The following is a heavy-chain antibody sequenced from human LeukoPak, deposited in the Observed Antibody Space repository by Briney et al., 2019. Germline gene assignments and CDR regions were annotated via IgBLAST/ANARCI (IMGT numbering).Heavy chain of an antibody. Sequence: GGSLRLSCAASQFTFITYSMNSVRQAPGRGLDWVSYISSGSSTIFYADSVKGRFHISRDNAQNSLYLQMNSLRDEDPAVYYCAREQGSLYYFDYWGQGTLVTVSS. CDR3: AREQGSLYYFDY. D-gene: IGHD1-26*01. V-gene: IGHV3-48*02. CDR1: QFTFITYS. CDR2: ISSGSSTI. J-gene: IGHJ4*02.